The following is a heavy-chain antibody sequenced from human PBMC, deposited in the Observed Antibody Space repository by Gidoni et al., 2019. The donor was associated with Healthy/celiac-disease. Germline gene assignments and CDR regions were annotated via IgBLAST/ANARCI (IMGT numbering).Heavy chain of an antibody. CDR2: IYYRGST. Sequence: QVQLQESGPGLVNPSETPSLTRTLSGGSISSYYWSWIRQPPGKGLEWIGYIYYRGSTNYNPSLTSRVTISVDPSKNQFSLKLSSVTAADTAVYYCARHGYYGSGSTDAFDIWGQGTMVTVSS. CDR3: ARHGYYGSGSTDAFDI. D-gene: IGHD3-10*01. V-gene: IGHV4-59*08. CDR1: GGSISSYY. J-gene: IGHJ3*02.